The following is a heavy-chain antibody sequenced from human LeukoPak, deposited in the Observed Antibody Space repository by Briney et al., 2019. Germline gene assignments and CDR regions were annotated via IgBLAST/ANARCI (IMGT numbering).Heavy chain of an antibody. D-gene: IGHD5-24*01. V-gene: IGHV3-23*01. CDR2: ISGSGGNT. J-gene: IGHJ4*02. CDR1: GFTFSSYA. Sequence: GGSLRLSCAASGFTFSSYAMSWVRQAPGKGLEWVSTISGSGGNTYYGDSVKGRFTISRDNSNNTLYLQMNSLRAEDTAVYYCARDGYNNPSFDYWGQGTLVTVSS. CDR3: ARDGYNNPSFDY.